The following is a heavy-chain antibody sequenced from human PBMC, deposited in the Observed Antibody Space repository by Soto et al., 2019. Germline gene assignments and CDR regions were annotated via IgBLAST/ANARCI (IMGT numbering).Heavy chain of an antibody. CDR2: ILYSGDT. D-gene: IGHD3-10*01. CDR3: ARLSWFGEVSFDS. CDR1: GGSISSGDHY. Sequence: SETLSLTCTVSGGSISSGDHYWTWIRQPPGKGLEWIGHILYSGDTHYNPSLNSRLTISVDTSKNQFSLKLSSVTAADTALYYCARLSWFGEVSFDSWGQGTLVTVPS. J-gene: IGHJ4*02. V-gene: IGHV4-30-4*01.